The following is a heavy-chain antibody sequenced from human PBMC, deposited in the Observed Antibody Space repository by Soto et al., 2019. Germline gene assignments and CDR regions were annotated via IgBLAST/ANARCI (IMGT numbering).Heavy chain of an antibody. CDR2: ISGSGGST. CDR1: GFTFSSYV. V-gene: IGHV3-23*01. CDR3: AKGPSREGFQH. J-gene: IGHJ1*01. Sequence: PGGSLRLSCAASGFTFSSYVMSWVRQAPGRGLEWVSAISGSGGSTYYADSVKGRFTISGDNSKNTLYLQMNSLRADDTAVYYCAKGPSREGFQHWGQGTLVTVSS.